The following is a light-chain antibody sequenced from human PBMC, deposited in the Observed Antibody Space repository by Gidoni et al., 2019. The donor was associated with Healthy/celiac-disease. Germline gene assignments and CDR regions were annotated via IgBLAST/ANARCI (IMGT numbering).Light chain of an antibody. CDR2: AAS. Sequence: DIQITQSPSPLSASVGDRVTITCRASQGISNYLAWYQQKPGKVPKLLIYAASTLQSGVPSRFSGSGSGTEFTLTISSLQPEDVATYYCQKYNSAPESFXGXTKVEIK. V-gene: IGKV1-27*01. J-gene: IGKJ4*01. CDR1: QGISNY. CDR3: QKYNSAPES.